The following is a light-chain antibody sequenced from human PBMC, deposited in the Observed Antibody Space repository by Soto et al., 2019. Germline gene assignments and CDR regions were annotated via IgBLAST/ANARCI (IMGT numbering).Light chain of an antibody. Sequence: QSALTQPRSVSGSPGQSVSISCTGTSSDVGGYKYVSWYQQHPGKAPKLMIYDVSKRPSGVPDRFSGSKSGNTASLTISGLQAEDEADYYCCSYAGSYRGVFGTGTKLTVL. V-gene: IGLV2-11*01. CDR1: SSDVGGYKY. CDR2: DVS. CDR3: CSYAGSYRGV. J-gene: IGLJ1*01.